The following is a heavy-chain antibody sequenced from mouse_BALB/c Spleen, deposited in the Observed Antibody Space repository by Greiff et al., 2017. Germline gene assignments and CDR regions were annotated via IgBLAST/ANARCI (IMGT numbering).Heavy chain of an antibody. D-gene: IGHD2-2*01. CDR2: ISDGGSYT. Sequence: EVKVVESGGGLVKPGGSLKLSCAASGFTFSDYYMYWVRQTPEKRLEWVATISDGGSYTYYPDSVKGRFTISRDNAKNNLYLQMSSLKSEDTAMYYCARDRDGYDGFAYWGQGTLVTVSA. V-gene: IGHV5-4*02. CDR1: GFTFSDYY. CDR3: ARDRDGYDGFAY. J-gene: IGHJ3*01.